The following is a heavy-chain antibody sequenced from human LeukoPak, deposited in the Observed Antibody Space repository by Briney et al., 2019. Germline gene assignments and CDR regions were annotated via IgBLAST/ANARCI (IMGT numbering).Heavy chain of an antibody. CDR2: ISTTDTEKYI. CDR1: GFAFSDFS. J-gene: IGHJ4*02. V-gene: IGHV3-21*01. CDR3: AREGSSNGFYYFDF. D-gene: IGHD5-18*01. Sequence: PGGSLRLSCAAPGFAFSDFSMVWVRQAPGKGLEWVSSISTTDTEKYIYYVDSVKGRFTISRDDAKSSLFLHMNSLRAEDTAVYYCAREGSSNGFYYFDFWGQGTLVTVSS.